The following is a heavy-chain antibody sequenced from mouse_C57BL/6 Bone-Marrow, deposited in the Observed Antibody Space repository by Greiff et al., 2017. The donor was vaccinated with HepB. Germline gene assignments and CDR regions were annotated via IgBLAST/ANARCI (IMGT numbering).Heavy chain of an antibody. CDR3: ARRGYYGPYFDY. Sequence: QVQLKESGAELARPGASVKLSCKASGYTFTSYGISWVKQRTGQGLEWIGEIYPRSGNTYYNEKFKSKATLTVDKSSSTAYMQLSSLTSEDSAVYYCARRGYYGPYFDYWGQGTTLTVSS. CDR1: GYTFTSYG. D-gene: IGHD1-2*01. CDR2: IYPRSGNT. J-gene: IGHJ2*01. V-gene: IGHV1-81*01.